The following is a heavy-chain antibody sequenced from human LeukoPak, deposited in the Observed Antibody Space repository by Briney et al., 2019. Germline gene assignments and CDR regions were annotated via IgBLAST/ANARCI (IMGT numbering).Heavy chain of an antibody. Sequence: GRSLRLSCAASGFTFSSYAMHWVRQAPGKGLEWVAVISYDGSNKYYADSVKGRFTISRDNSKNTLYLQMNSLRAEDTAVYYCAILSSIAARKPFDYWGQGTLVTVSS. CDR2: ISYDGSNK. CDR1: GFTFSSYA. D-gene: IGHD6-6*01. V-gene: IGHV3-30-3*01. CDR3: AILSSIAARKPFDY. J-gene: IGHJ4*02.